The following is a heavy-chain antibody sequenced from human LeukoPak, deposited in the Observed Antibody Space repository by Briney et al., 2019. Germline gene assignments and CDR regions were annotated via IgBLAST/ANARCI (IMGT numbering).Heavy chain of an antibody. CDR3: AKDGSFGSGWYPLPSDY. J-gene: IGHJ4*02. V-gene: IGHV3-30*18. Sequence: GSLRLSCVASGFTFSHYSMHWVRQAPGRGLDWVALVAHDGINKHYADSMKGRFAISRDNSKNTVYLQMDSLRPEDTAVYYCAKDGSFGSGWYPLPSDYWGQGVLVTVSS. CDR1: GFTFSHYS. D-gene: IGHD6-13*01. CDR2: VAHDGINK.